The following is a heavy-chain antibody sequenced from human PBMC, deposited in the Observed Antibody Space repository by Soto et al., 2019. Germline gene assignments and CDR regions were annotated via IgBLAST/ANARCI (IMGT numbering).Heavy chain of an antibody. J-gene: IGHJ6*02. CDR3: AASCVACGGFNYYGMDV. V-gene: IGHV4-31*03. Sequence: QVQLQESGPGLVKPSQTLSLTCTVSGGSISSGGYYWYWIRQHPGKGLEWIGYIYYSGTTYYNPSLKIRLTISVDTSKNQFSLKLSSVTAADTAVYYCAASCVACGGFNYYGMDVWGQGTTVTVSS. CDR2: IYYSGTT. D-gene: IGHD2-21*01. CDR1: GGSISSGGYY.